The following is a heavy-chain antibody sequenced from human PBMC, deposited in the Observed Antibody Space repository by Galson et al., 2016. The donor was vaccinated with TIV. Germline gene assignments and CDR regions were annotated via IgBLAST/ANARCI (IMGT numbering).Heavy chain of an antibody. J-gene: IGHJ4*02. CDR2: IYYIGST. D-gene: IGHD3-3*01. CDR3: VRGAWGGYYSH. V-gene: IGHV4-59*01. Sequence: ETLSLTCTVSGGSISSYYWSWIRQPPGKGLEWIGYIYYIGSTNYNPSLETRVTISVDTSKNQFSLSLNSVTAADTAVYYCVRGAWGGYYSHWGQGTLVTVSS. CDR1: GGSISSYY.